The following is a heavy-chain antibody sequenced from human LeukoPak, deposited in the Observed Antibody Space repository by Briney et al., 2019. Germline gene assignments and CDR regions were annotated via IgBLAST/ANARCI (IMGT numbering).Heavy chain of an antibody. CDR2: IKQDGSEK. CDR1: GFTFSSYW. D-gene: IGHD3-22*01. CDR3: ARDPTPNYDTYMGV. V-gene: IGHV3-7*01. J-gene: IGHJ6*03. Sequence: PGGSLRLSCAASGFTFSSYWMSWVRQAPGKGLEWVANIKQDGSEKYYVDSVKGRFTISRDNAKNSLYLQMNSLRAEDTAVYYCARDPTPNYDTYMGVWGKGTTVTISS.